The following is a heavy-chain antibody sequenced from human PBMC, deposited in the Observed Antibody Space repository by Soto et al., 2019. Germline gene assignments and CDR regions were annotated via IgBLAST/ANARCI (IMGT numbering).Heavy chain of an antibody. D-gene: IGHD5-12*01. CDR1: GFTFGTYA. CDR3: AKGIMATSIYFFDY. Sequence: GESLKISCAASGFTFGTYALTWVRQAPGKGLEWVSVISGSGGTTYYADSVKVRFTISRDNSKNTLYLQMNSLRGEDTAVYYCAKGIMATSIYFFDYWGQGTPVTVSS. J-gene: IGHJ4*02. CDR2: ISGSGGTT. V-gene: IGHV3-23*01.